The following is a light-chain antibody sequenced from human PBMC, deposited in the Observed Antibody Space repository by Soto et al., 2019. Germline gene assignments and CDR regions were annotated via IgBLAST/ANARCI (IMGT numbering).Light chain of an antibody. CDR1: QYVGTR. CDR2: DAY. Sequence: EIVLTQSPATLSSSPGETATLSCRASQYVGTRLAWYQHKPGQAPRLLIYDAYTRATGVGARFTGSGSATDFSLTITSLEPEDFAVYYCQQRGKWPSTFGPGTKVDIK. V-gene: IGKV3-11*01. J-gene: IGKJ2*02. CDR3: QQRGKWPST.